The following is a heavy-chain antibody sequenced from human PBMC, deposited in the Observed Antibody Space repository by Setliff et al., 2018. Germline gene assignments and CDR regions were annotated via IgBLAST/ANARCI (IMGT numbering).Heavy chain of an antibody. J-gene: IGHJ5*02. V-gene: IGHV1-3*01. CDR1: GFTSTNYA. CDR3: ARGYSSSWQSRMGFDP. CDR2: IHAGNGDT. D-gene: IGHD6-13*01. Sequence: GASVKVSCKASGFTSTNYAIHWVRQAPGQRPECMGWIHAGNGDTKYSQKFQGRVTITRDTSASTVYMELSSLRSEDTAVYYCARGYSSSWQSRMGFDPWGQGTLVTVSS.